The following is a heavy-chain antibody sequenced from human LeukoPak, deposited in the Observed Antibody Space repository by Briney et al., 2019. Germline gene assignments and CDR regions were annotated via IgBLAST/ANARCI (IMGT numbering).Heavy chain of an antibody. J-gene: IGHJ4*02. Sequence: GGSLRLSCTASGFTFGDYAMSWFRQAPGKGLEWVGFIRSKAYGGTTEYAASVKGRFTISRDDSKGIAYLQMNSLKTEDTAVYYCTRLTIFGVVIHADFDYWGQGTLVTVSS. CDR3: TRLTIFGVVIHADFDY. D-gene: IGHD3-3*01. V-gene: IGHV3-49*03. CDR1: GFTFGDYA. CDR2: IRSKAYGGTT.